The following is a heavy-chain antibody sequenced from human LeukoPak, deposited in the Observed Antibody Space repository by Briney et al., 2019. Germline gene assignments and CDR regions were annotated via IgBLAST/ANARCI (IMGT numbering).Heavy chain of an antibody. Sequence: ASVKVSCKASGYTFTGYYMHWVRQAPGQGLEWMGWINPNSGGTKYAQKFQGRVTMTRDTSIITVYMELSRLRSDDTAVYYCARDLTLAYCGGDCYPNYFEYWGQGTLVTASS. J-gene: IGHJ4*02. CDR2: INPNSGGT. D-gene: IGHD2-21*02. CDR3: ARDLTLAYCGGDCYPNYFEY. V-gene: IGHV1-2*02. CDR1: GYTFTGYY.